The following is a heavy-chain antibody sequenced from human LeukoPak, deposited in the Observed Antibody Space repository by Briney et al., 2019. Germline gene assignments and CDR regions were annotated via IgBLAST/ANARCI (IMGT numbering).Heavy chain of an antibody. CDR3: ARDRRGYSYDWFDP. CDR2: IYYSGST. J-gene: IGHJ5*02. D-gene: IGHD5-18*01. V-gene: IGHV4-39*07. Sequence: SETLSLTCTVSGGSISSSSYYWGWIRRPPGKGLEWIGSIYYSGSTYYNPSLKSRVTISVDTSKNQFSLKLSSVTAADTAVYYCARDRRGYSYDWFDPWGQGTLVTVSS. CDR1: GGSISSSSYY.